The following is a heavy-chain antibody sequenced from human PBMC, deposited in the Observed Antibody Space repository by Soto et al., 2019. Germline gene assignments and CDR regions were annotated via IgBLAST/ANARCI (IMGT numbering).Heavy chain of an antibody. V-gene: IGHV1-58*01. CDR2: IVVGSGNT. J-gene: IGHJ6*02. CDR1: GFTFTSSA. Sequence: SVKVSCKASGFTFTSSAVQWVRQARGQRLEWIGWIVVGSGNTNYAQKFQERVTITRDMSTSTAYMELGSLRSEDTAVYYCAADLNCSGGSCTGGAGGRDVWGQGTTVTVSS. D-gene: IGHD2-15*01. CDR3: AADLNCSGGSCTGGAGGRDV.